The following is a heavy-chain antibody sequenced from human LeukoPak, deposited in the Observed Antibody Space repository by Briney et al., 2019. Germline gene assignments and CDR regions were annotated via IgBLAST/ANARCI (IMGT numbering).Heavy chain of an antibody. V-gene: IGHV1-2*02. D-gene: IGHD3-9*01. J-gene: IGHJ4*02. Sequence: SVHVSCKASGYTYTHYFMYWVRQPPEQGLEWMVWINHNSGGTNYAQQFQGRITMTSDTSINTAYMHLSRLTSDDTAVYYCAGRPRDWDYVDFWGQGTLVILSS. CDR3: AGRPRDWDYVDF. CDR2: INHNSGGT. CDR1: GYTYTHYF.